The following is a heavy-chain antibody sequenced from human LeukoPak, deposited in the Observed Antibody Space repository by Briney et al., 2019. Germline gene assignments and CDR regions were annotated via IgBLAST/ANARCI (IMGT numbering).Heavy chain of an antibody. J-gene: IGHJ4*02. CDR1: GFTFSNAW. Sequence: GGSLRLSCAASGFTFSNAWMSWVRQAPGKGLEWVSSISSSSSYIYYADSVKGRFTISRDNAKNSLYLQVNSLRAEDTAVYYCARETNLNLDYWGQGTLVTVSS. D-gene: IGHD1-14*01. V-gene: IGHV3-21*01. CDR2: ISSSSSYI. CDR3: ARETNLNLDY.